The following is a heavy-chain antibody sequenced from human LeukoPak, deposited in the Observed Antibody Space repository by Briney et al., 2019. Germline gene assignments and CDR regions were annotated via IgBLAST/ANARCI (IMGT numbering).Heavy chain of an antibody. CDR1: GFTFSNEA. CDR3: MKVRSGSSNWALRVFDY. Sequence: GGSLRLSCAVSGFTFSNEAMGWVRQLRGEGLEWVSTISPGGGTTYYAESMKGRFTISRDNSKSTLYLEMNSLRVEDTAVYYCMKVRSGSSNWALRVFDYWGQGALVTVSS. J-gene: IGHJ4*02. V-gene: IGHV3-23*01. D-gene: IGHD4-11*01. CDR2: ISPGGGTT.